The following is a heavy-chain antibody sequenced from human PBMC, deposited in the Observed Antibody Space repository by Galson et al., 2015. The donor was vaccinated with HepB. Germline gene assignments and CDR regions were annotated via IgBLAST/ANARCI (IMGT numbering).Heavy chain of an antibody. Sequence: SVKVSCKASGYTFTSYAMHWVRQAPGQRLEWMGWTNAGNGNTKYSQKFQGRVTITRDTSASTAYMELSSLRSEDTAVYYCARVPRGYDYGLYFDYWGQGTLVTVSS. CDR1: GYTFTSYA. J-gene: IGHJ4*02. CDR2: TNAGNGNT. CDR3: ARVPRGYDYGLYFDY. V-gene: IGHV1-3*01. D-gene: IGHD5-12*01.